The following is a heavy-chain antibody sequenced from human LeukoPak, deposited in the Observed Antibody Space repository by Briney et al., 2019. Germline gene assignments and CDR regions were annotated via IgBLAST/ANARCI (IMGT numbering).Heavy chain of an antibody. V-gene: IGHV1-69*13. CDR2: IIPIFGTA. J-gene: IGHJ4*02. Sequence: ASVKVSCKASGGTFSSYAISWVRQAPGQGLEWMGGIIPIFGTANYAQKFQGRVTITADESTSTAYMELSSLRSEDTAVYYCASGPLRLRSWFYWGQGTLVTVSS. CDR3: ASGPLRLRSWFY. D-gene: IGHD2-15*01. CDR1: GGTFSSYA.